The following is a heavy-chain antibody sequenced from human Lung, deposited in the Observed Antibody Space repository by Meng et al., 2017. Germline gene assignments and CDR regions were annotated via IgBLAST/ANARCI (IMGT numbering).Heavy chain of an antibody. J-gene: IGHJ4*02. Sequence: QLQLQESGSGLVKPSQPLSLTCAVSGGSISSCGYSWSWIRQPPGKGLEWIGYISHSGSTYYNPSLKNRVTISVDRSKNQFSLRLTSVTAADTAVYSCARSGYCSGSSCYGSFDSWGQGTLVTVSS. CDR3: ARSGYCSGSSCYGSFDS. D-gene: IGHD2-15*01. CDR2: ISHSGST. CDR1: GGSISSCGYS. V-gene: IGHV4-30-2*01.